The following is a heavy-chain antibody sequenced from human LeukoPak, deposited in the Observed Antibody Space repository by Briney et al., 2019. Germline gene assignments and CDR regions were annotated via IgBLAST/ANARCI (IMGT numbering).Heavy chain of an antibody. CDR2: ISISGYST. Sequence: GGSLRLSCAASGFTFNNYYMSWVRRAPGKGLEWISYISISGYSTYYADSVKGRFTISRDNAKNSLYLQMNNLRPEDTAFYYCARRYDFWSGYYGWFDPWGQGTLVTVSS. CDR3: ARRYDFWSGYYGWFDP. D-gene: IGHD3-3*01. CDR1: GFTFNNYY. V-gene: IGHV3-11*04. J-gene: IGHJ5*02.